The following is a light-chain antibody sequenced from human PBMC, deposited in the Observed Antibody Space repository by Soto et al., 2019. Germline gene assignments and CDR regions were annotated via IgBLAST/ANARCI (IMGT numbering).Light chain of an antibody. J-gene: IGLJ3*02. Sequence: QSALTQPASVSGSPGQSITISCTGTSSDVGGYNYVSWYQQHPGKAPKLMIYDVSNRPSGVSNRFSGSKSGNTASLTISGLHADDEADYYCSSYTSSSTGVFGGGTKLTVL. CDR1: SSDVGGYNY. CDR2: DVS. CDR3: SSYTSSSTGV. V-gene: IGLV2-14*01.